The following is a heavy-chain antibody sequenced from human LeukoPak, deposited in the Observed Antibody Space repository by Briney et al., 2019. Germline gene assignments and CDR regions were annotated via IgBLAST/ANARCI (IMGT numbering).Heavy chain of an antibody. V-gene: IGHV3-21*01. CDR3: ARGDGRDLLDY. CDR1: GFTFSTYN. CDR2: IRSSSRNI. J-gene: IGHJ4*02. D-gene: IGHD1-26*01. Sequence: GGSLRLSCAVSGFTFSTYNMNWVRQAPGKGLEWVSSIRSSSRNIFYTDSVKGRLTISRDKAKNTLYLQMNSLRAEDTAVYYCARGDGRDLLDYWGQGTLVTVSS.